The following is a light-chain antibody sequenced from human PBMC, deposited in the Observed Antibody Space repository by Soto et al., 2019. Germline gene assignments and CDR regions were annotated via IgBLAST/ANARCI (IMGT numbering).Light chain of an antibody. Sequence: AIQLTKSPSSLSASVGDIVTITCRASQGISSALAWYQQKPGKAPKLLIYDASSLESGVPSRFSGSGSGTDFTLTISSLQPEDFATYYCQQFNSYLLVTVGQGTRLEIK. CDR3: QQFNSYLLVT. CDR2: DAS. V-gene: IGKV1-13*02. J-gene: IGKJ5*01. CDR1: QGISSA.